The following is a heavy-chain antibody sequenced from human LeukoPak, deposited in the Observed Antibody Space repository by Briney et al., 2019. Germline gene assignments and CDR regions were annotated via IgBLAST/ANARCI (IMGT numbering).Heavy chain of an antibody. J-gene: IGHJ4*02. V-gene: IGHV3-23*01. D-gene: IGHD6-13*01. CDR1: GFTFSSYW. CDR3: AKEIAAAGNN. CDR2: IGGSGAST. Sequence: PGGSLRLSCAASGFTFSSYWMSWVRQAPGKGLEWVSAIGGSGASTYYADSVKGRFTISRDNSKNTLYLQMNSLRAEDTAVYYCAKEIAAAGNNWGQGTLVTVSS.